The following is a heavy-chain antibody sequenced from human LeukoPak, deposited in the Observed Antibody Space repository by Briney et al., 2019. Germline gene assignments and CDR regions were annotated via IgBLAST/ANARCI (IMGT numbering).Heavy chain of an antibody. Sequence: RALVKVSCKVSGYTLTELSMHWVRQAPGKGLEWMGGFDPEDGETIYAQKFQGRVTMTEDTSTDTAYMELSSLRSEDTAVYYCAARDGSGSYFYVDYWGQGTLVTVSS. J-gene: IGHJ4*02. CDR1: GYTLTELS. CDR3: AARDGSGSYFYVDY. CDR2: FDPEDGET. D-gene: IGHD3-10*01. V-gene: IGHV1-24*01.